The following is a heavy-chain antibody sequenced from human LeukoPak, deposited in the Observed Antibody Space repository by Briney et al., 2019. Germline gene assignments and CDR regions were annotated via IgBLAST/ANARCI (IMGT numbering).Heavy chain of an antibody. CDR1: GFTYSNYG. CDR2: IRYDGGKK. V-gene: IGHV3-30*02. CDR3: AKDKGQLVLLGFDH. D-gene: IGHD6-13*01. Sequence: GGSLRLSCAESGFTYSNYGMHWVRQAPGKGLEWVAFIRYDGGKKYYADSVKGRFTISRDKSKNTVNLQMNSLKAEDTAVYYCAKDKGQLVLLGFDHWGQGTLVTVSS. J-gene: IGHJ4*02.